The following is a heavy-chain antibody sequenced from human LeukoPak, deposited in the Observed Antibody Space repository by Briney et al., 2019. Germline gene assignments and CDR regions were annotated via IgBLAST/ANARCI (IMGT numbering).Heavy chain of an antibody. D-gene: IGHD1-1*01. CDR1: GDSVSSNSAA. V-gene: IGHV6-1*01. CDR2: TYYRSKWYN. J-gene: IGHJ4*02. Sequence: PSQALSLTCAIPGDSVSSNSAAWNWIRQSPSRGLEWLGRTYYRSKWYNDYAVSVKSRIVINPDTSKNQFSLQLSSVTPEDTAVYYCTRDGIRVLDYWGQGILVTVSS. CDR3: TRDGIRVLDY.